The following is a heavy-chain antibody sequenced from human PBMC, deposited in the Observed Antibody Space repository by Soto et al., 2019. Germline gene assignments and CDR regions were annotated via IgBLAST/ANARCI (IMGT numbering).Heavy chain of an antibody. D-gene: IGHD3-16*02. CDR1: GGSFSGYY. J-gene: IGHJ4*02. CDR3: ARLSSEGGDIDY. CDR2: INHSGST. V-gene: IGHV4-34*01. Sequence: SETLSLTCAVYGGSFSGYYWSWIRQPPGKGLEWIGEINHSGSTNYNPSLKSRVTISVDTSKNQFSLKLSSVTAADTAVYYCARLSSEGGDIDYWGQGTLVTVS.